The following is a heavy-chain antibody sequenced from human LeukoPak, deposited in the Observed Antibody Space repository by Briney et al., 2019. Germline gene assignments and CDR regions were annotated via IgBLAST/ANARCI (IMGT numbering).Heavy chain of an antibody. CDR2: IYYSGST. Sequence: PSETLSLTCTVSGGSISSGSYYWSWIRQPPGKGLEWIGYIYYSGSTNYNPSLKSRVTISVDTSKNQFSLKLSSVTAADTAVYYCARVGSSGWAENWGQGTLVTVSS. D-gene: IGHD6-19*01. CDR1: GGSISSGSYY. V-gene: IGHV4-61*01. J-gene: IGHJ4*02. CDR3: ARVGSSGWAEN.